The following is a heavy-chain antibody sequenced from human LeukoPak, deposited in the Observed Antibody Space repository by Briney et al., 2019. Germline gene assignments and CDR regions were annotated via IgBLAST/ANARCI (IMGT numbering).Heavy chain of an antibody. V-gene: IGHV4-39*07. CDR2: IYYTGTT. CDR3: ARGTYGSGTYFFDY. CDR1: GGSIATSSYY. Sequence: SEAVSLTCTVSGGSIATSSYYWGWIRQPPGKGLEWIGTIYYTGTTYYNPSLTSRVTISVDTSKNQFSLRLSSVTAADTAVYYCARGTYGSGTYFFDYWGQGTLVPLCS. D-gene: IGHD3-10*01. J-gene: IGHJ4*02.